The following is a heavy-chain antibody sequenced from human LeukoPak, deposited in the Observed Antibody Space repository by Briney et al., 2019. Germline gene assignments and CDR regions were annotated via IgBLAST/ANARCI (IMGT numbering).Heavy chain of an antibody. CDR3: AKDGSGPYGSLFDP. D-gene: IGHD6-19*01. Sequence: GGSLRLSCAASGFTFSNFGMHWVRQAPGKGLEWVAVIWYDGTKTHYVDSVKGRFTISRDNSKSTLYLQMDSLRVEDTAVYYCAKDGSGPYGSLFDPWGQGTLVIVSS. CDR2: IWYDGTKT. J-gene: IGHJ5*02. V-gene: IGHV3-33*06. CDR1: GFTFSNFG.